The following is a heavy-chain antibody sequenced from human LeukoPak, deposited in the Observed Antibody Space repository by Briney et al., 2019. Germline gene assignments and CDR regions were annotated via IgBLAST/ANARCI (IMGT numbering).Heavy chain of an antibody. CDR3: ATDRPLWFREKTGGHWFDP. CDR2: FDPEDGET. D-gene: IGHD3-10*01. Sequence: ASVKVSCKVSGYTLTELSMHWVRQAPGKGLEWMGGFDPEDGETIYAQKFQCRVTMTEDTSTDTAYMELSSLRSEDTAVYYCATDRPLWFREKTGGHWFDPWGQGTLVTVSS. J-gene: IGHJ5*02. V-gene: IGHV1-24*01. CDR1: GYTLTELS.